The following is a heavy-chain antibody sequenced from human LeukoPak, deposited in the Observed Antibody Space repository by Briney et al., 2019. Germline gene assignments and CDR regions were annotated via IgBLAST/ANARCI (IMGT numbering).Heavy chain of an antibody. CDR3: AKDQNTMVRGIILGEYDY. J-gene: IGHJ4*02. D-gene: IGHD3-10*01. V-gene: IGHV3-30*02. CDR1: GFTFSSYG. CDR2: IRFDGSEE. Sequence: GGSLRLSCAAAGFTFSSYGMHWVRQPPGKGLGWVAFIRFDGSEEYYADSVTGRFTISRDNSKNTLYLKMNSLRAEDTAVYYCAKDQNTMVRGIILGEYDYWGQGTLVTVS.